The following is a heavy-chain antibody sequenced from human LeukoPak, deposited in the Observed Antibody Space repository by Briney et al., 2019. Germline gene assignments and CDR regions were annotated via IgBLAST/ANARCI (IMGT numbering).Heavy chain of an antibody. Sequence: SETLSLTCTVSGGSISSSSYYWGWIRQPPGKGLEWIGSIYYGGSTYYNPSLKSRVTISVDTSKNQFSLKLSSVTAADTAVYYCARIVGLELLLMDVWGKGTMVTVSS. D-gene: IGHD1-7*01. CDR3: ARIVGLELLLMDV. CDR1: GGSISSSSYY. CDR2: IYYGGST. J-gene: IGHJ6*04. V-gene: IGHV4-39*07.